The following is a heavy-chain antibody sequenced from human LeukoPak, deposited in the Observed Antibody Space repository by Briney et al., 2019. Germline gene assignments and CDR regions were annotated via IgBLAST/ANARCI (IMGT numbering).Heavy chain of an antibody. V-gene: IGHV1-8*01. D-gene: IGHD3-22*01. CDR1: GYTFTSYD. CDR3: ARGRYYYDSSGLNWFDP. Sequence: ASVKVSCKASGYTFTSYDINWVRQATGQGLEWMGWMNPNSGNTDYAQKFHGRVTMTRNTSISTAYMELSSLRSEDTAVYYCARGRYYYDSSGLNWFDPWGQGTLVTVSS. CDR2: MNPNSGNT. J-gene: IGHJ5*02.